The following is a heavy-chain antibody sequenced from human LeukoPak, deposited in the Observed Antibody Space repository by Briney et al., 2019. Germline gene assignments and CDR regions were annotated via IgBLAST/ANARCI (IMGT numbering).Heavy chain of an antibody. CDR1: GYTFTSYD. V-gene: IGHV1-8*01. J-gene: IGHJ6*03. Sequence: ASVKVSCKASGYTFTSYDINWVRQATGQGLEWMGWMNPNSGNTGYAQKFQGRGTMNRNTSISTAYMELSSLRSEDTAVYYCARAGYYDFWSGYYIPDYYYYYMDVWGKGTTVTVSS. D-gene: IGHD3-3*01. CDR3: ARAGYYDFWSGYYIPDYYYYYMDV. CDR2: MNPNSGNT.